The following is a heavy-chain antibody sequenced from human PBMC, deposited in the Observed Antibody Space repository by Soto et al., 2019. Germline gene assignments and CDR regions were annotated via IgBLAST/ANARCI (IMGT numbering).Heavy chain of an antibody. Sequence: QVQLVESGGGVVQPGRSLRLSCAASGFTFRSYGMHWVRQAPGKGLEWVAVISYDGSNKYYADSVKGRFTISRDNSKNTLYLQMNSLRAEDTAVYYCAKDRASYSYGYFRSYYYYGMDVWGQGTTVTVSS. CDR2: ISYDGSNK. J-gene: IGHJ6*02. D-gene: IGHD5-18*01. CDR1: GFTFRSYG. V-gene: IGHV3-30*18. CDR3: AKDRASYSYGYFRSYYYYGMDV.